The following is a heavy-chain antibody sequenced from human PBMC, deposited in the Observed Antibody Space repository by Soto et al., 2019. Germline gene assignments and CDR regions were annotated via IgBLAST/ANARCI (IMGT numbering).Heavy chain of an antibody. D-gene: IGHD3-3*01. J-gene: IGHJ6*02. Sequence: QVQLVQSGAEVKKPGSSVKVSCKASGGTFSSYAISWVRQAPGQGLEWMGGIIPIFGTANYAQKFQGRVTITADKSTSTAYMELSSLRSEDTAVYYCARPRRIFGVVPYYYYYGMDVWGQGTTVTVSS. CDR3: ARPRRIFGVVPYYYYYGMDV. CDR2: IIPIFGTA. CDR1: GGTFSSYA. V-gene: IGHV1-69*06.